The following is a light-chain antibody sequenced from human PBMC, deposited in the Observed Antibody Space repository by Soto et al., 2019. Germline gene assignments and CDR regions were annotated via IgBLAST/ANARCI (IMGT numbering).Light chain of an antibody. Sequence: EIVLTQSPGTLSLSPGEGATFSCRASESISSSYLAWYQQRPGQSPRLLIYAASSRAAGIPDRFSGSGSGADFTLTISRLEPEDFAVYYCQLYGGSHMFSFGQGTKLQIK. CDR3: QLYGGSHMFS. J-gene: IGKJ2*01. V-gene: IGKV3-20*01. CDR1: ESISSSY. CDR2: AAS.